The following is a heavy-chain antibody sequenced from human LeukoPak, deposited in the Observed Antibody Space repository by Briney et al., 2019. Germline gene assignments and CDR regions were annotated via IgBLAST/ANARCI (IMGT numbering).Heavy chain of an antibody. Sequence: PSETLSLTCTVSGGSISSYYWSWIRQPPGKGLEWIGYIYYSGSTNYNPSLKGRVTISVDTSKNQFSLKLSSVTAADTAVYYCARALEYYYDSSGYSGAYYFDYWGQGTLVTVSS. J-gene: IGHJ4*02. D-gene: IGHD3-22*01. V-gene: IGHV4-59*01. CDR2: IYYSGST. CDR3: ARALEYYYDSSGYSGAYYFDY. CDR1: GGSISSYY.